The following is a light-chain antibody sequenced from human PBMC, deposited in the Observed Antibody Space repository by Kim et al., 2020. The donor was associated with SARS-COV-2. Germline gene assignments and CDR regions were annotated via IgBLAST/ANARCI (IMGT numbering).Light chain of an antibody. CDR1: RSVSSH. V-gene: IGKV3-15*01. Sequence: EIVMTQSPATLSVSPGERATLSCRASRSVSSHLAWYQQKPGQGPRLLIYGASTRATGVPDRFSGSGSGTDFTLTISNLHSEDFAVYYCQHYVNWPLTFGGGTKVDIK. CDR3: QHYVNWPLT. CDR2: GAS. J-gene: IGKJ4*01.